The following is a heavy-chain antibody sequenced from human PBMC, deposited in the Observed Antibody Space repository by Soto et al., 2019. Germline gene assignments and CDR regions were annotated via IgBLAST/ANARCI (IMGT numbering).Heavy chain of an antibody. J-gene: IGHJ4*02. Sequence: ASVKVSCKASGYTFRFYYIHWVRQAPGQGLEWMGIINPSGGSPKYAQKFKGRVTMTRDTSTATFYMDLSSLRSDDTAVYYCARVGRDDFWSGPYYFEHWGQGTMVTVS. V-gene: IGHV1-46*01. CDR2: INPSGGSP. CDR1: GYTFRFYY. D-gene: IGHD3-3*01. CDR3: ARVGRDDFWSGPYYFEH.